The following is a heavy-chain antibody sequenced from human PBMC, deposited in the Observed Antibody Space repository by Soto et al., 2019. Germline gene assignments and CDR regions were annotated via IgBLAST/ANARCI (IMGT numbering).Heavy chain of an antibody. CDR2: IGPESGAT. Sequence: SVKVSCKASGYTFTGHYIHWVRQAPEQGPEWMGEIGPESGATRYAQKFQGRVTMTRDMSITTVYMQLNNLSPDDTAVYYCGRGRSGQIVVFYWGQGTPVTVSS. CDR3: GRGRSGQIVVFY. CDR1: GYTFTGHY. V-gene: IGHV1-2*02. J-gene: IGHJ4*02. D-gene: IGHD5-12*01.